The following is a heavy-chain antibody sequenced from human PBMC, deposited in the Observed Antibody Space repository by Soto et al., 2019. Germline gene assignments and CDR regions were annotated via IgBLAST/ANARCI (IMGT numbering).Heavy chain of an antibody. CDR1: GGSISSGGYY. Sequence: SETLSLTCTVSGGSISSGGYYWSWIRQHPGKGLEWIGYIYNRGTTYYNPSLRSRVIISIDTSKSQFSLKLSSVTAADTAVYFCAREWFGELSHFDFWGRGTLVTVSS. CDR2: IYNRGTT. V-gene: IGHV4-31*03. D-gene: IGHD3-10*01. J-gene: IGHJ4*02. CDR3: AREWFGELSHFDF.